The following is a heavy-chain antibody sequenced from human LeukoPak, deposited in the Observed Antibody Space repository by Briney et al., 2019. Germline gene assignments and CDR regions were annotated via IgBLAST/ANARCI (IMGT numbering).Heavy chain of an antibody. J-gene: IGHJ6*03. D-gene: IGHD6-19*01. CDR2: IYYSGST. V-gene: IGHV4-59*08. CDR1: GGSISSYY. CDR3: ARTPRPGYSSGWYRGTGGNYYMDV. Sequence: SETLSLTCTVSGGSISSYYWSWIRQPLGKGLEWIGYIYYSGSTNYNPSLKSRVTISVDTSKNQFSLKLSSVTAADTAVYYCARTPRPGYSSGWYRGTGGNYYMDVWGKGTTVTVSS.